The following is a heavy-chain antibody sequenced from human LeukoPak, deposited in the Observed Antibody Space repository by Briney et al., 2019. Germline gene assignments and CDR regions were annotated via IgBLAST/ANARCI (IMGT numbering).Heavy chain of an antibody. Sequence: GGPLRLSCAASGFTFSSYEMNWVRQAPGKGLEWVSYISSSGSTIYYADSVKGRFTVSRDNAKNSLYLQMNSLRAEDTAVYYCARDRGYSYGHDPEWGQGTLVTVSS. CDR1: GFTFSSYE. D-gene: IGHD5-18*01. J-gene: IGHJ4*02. V-gene: IGHV3-48*03. CDR2: ISSSGSTI. CDR3: ARDRGYSYGHDPE.